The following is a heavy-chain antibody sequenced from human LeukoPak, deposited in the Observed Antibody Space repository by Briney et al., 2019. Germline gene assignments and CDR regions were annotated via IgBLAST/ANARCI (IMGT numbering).Heavy chain of an antibody. D-gene: IGHD3-3*01. CDR2: IYYSGST. CDR3: ARGPGPGLLWGGQYYYYYYMDV. CDR1: GGSISSYY. J-gene: IGHJ6*03. Sequence: SETLSLTCTVSGGSISSYYWSWIRQPPGKGLEWIGYIYYSGSTNYNPSLKSRVTISVDTSKNQFSLKLSSVTAADTAVYYCARGPGPGLLWGGQYYYYYYMDVWGKGTTVTVSS. V-gene: IGHV4-59*01.